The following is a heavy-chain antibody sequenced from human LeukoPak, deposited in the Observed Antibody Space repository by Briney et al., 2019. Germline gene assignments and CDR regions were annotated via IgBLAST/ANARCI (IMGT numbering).Heavy chain of an antibody. CDR2: ISGSGGST. J-gene: IGHJ4*02. Sequence: GGSLRLSCAASGFTFSSYAMSWVRQAPGKGLEWVSAISGSGGSTYYADSVKGRFTISRDNSKTTLYLQMNRLGAEDTAVYYCAKLLSVYSSGWYYADYWGEGTLVTVSS. V-gene: IGHV3-23*01. CDR3: AKLLSVYSSGWYYADY. CDR1: GFTFSSYA. D-gene: IGHD6-19*01.